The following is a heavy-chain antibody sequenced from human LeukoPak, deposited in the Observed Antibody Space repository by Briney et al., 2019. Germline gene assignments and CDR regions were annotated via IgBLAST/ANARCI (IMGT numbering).Heavy chain of an antibody. Sequence: ETLSLTCTVSGGSISSYYWSWVRQAPGKGLEWVSGISGSGDTTYYADSVKGRFTISRDNSKNTLYLQMNSLRAEDTAVYYCGRTGQVDYWGQGTLVTVSS. D-gene: IGHD4-17*01. CDR3: GRTGQVDY. J-gene: IGHJ4*02. V-gene: IGHV3-23*01. CDR1: GGSISSYY. CDR2: ISGSGDTT.